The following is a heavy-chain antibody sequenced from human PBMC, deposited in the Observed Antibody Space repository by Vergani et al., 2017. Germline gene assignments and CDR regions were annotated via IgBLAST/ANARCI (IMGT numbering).Heavy chain of an antibody. J-gene: IGHJ3*01. CDR1: GNSISRSHYY. CDR3: ARPVGPSAIADGYHV. D-gene: IGHD3-10*01. V-gene: IGHV4-39*02. CDR2: ISSSGSP. Sequence: QLQLQESGPGLVKPSETLSLSCRVSGNSISRSHYYWGFIRQPPGKGLEWIRSISSSGSPYYNPTLKSRLAFSVDTSKTLFSLRLKSVTATDTGMYYCARPVGPSAIADGYHVWGQGTMVTVS.